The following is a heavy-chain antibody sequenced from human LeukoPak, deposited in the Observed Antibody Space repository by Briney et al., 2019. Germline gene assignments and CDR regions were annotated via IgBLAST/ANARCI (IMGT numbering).Heavy chain of an antibody. CDR1: GYSISSDYH. V-gene: IGHV4-38-2*02. Sequence: PSETLSLTCAVSGYSISSDYHWGWIRQPPGKGLEWIGAMHHSGSIYYNPSLKSRVTISVDTSKNQVSLKLNSVTAADTAVYYCARDRSYYTFDYWGQGTLVIVSA. CDR2: MHHSGSI. CDR3: ARDRSYYTFDY. J-gene: IGHJ4*02. D-gene: IGHD3-10*01.